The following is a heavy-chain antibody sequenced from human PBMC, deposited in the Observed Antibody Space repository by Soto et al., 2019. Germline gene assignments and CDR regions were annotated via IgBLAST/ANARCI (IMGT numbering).Heavy chain of an antibody. CDR2: IYYSGST. CDR1: GGPISSNNYY. D-gene: IGHD3-22*01. J-gene: IGHJ4*02. V-gene: IGHV4-39*01. CDR3: ARNYDSNGYYYTYYFDY. Sequence: SETLSLTCTVSGGPISSNNYYWGWIRQPPGKGLEWIGSIYYSGSTYYNPSLKSRLTICLDTPKNQFSLKLNSVTAADTAVYFCARNYDSNGYYYTYYFDYWGQGTLVTVSS.